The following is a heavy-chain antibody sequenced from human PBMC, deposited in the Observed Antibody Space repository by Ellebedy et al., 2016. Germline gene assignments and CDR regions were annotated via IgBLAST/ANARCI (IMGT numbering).Heavy chain of an antibody. D-gene: IGHD2-21*01. V-gene: IGHV4-34*01. CDR2: INHSGST. Sequence: GSLRLSXAVYGGSFSGYYWSWIRQPPGKGLEWIGEINHSGSTNYNPSLKSRVTISVDTSKNQFSLKLSSVTAADTAVYYCARDSLNWFDPWGQGTLVTVSS. CDR1: GGSFSGYY. J-gene: IGHJ5*02. CDR3: ARDSLNWFDP.